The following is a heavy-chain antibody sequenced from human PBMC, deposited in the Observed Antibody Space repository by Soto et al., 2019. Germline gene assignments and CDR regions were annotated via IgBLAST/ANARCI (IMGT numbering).Heavy chain of an antibody. CDR3: ARDASNHRYYYYGMDV. V-gene: IGHV3-30-3*01. CDR1: GFTFSSYA. Sequence: PGGSLRLSCAASGFTFSSYAMHWVRQAPGKGLEWVAVISYDGSNKYYADSVKGRFTISRDNSKNTLYLQMNSLRAEDTAVYYCARDASNHRYYYYGMDVWGQGTTGTAP. CDR2: ISYDGSNK. D-gene: IGHD3-16*01. J-gene: IGHJ6*02.